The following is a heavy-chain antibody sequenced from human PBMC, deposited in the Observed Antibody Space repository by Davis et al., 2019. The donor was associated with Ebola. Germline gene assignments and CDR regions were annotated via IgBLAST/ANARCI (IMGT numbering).Heavy chain of an antibody. J-gene: IGHJ4*02. D-gene: IGHD6-25*01. CDR3: RGPQRGAY. CDR2: ISYDGSNK. Sequence: GGSLRLSCAASGFTFSSYGMHWVRQAPGKGLEWVAVISYDGSNKYYADSVKGRFTISRDNSKNTLYLQMNSLRAEDTAVYYCRGPQRGAYWGQGNLVTVSS. V-gene: IGHV3-30*03. CDR1: GFTFSSYG.